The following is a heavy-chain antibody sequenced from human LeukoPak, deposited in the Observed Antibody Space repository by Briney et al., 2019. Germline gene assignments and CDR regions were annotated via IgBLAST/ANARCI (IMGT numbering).Heavy chain of an antibody. J-gene: IGHJ6*03. CDR1: GYTFTGYY. CDR2: INPNSGGT. Sequence: ASVKVSCKASGYTFTGYYMHWVRQAPGQGLEWMGRINPNSGGTNYAQKYQGRVTMTRDTSISTAYMELSRLRSDDTAVYYCARTYYYGSGSTDYSYYYYMDVWGKGTTVTVSS. D-gene: IGHD3-10*01. CDR3: ARTYYYGSGSTDYSYYYYMDV. V-gene: IGHV1-2*06.